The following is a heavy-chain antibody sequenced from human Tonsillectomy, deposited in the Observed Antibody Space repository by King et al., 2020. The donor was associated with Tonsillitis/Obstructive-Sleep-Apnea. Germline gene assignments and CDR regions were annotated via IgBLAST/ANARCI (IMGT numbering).Heavy chain of an antibody. CDR1: GFTFDDYA. CDR2: ISWNSGSI. J-gene: IGHJ4*02. V-gene: IGHV3-9*01. Sequence: VQLVESRGGLVQPGRSLRLSCAASGFTFDDYAMHWVRQAPGKGLEWVSGISWNSGSIGYADSVKGRFTISRDNAKNSLYLQMNSLRAEDTALYYCAKDEEYSSSANFDYWGQGTLVTVSS. D-gene: IGHD6-6*01. CDR3: AKDEEYSSSANFDY.